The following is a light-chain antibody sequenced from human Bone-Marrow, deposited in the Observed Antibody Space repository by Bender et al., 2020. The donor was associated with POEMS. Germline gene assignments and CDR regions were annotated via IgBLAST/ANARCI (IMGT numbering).Light chain of an antibody. J-gene: IGLJ1*01. V-gene: IGLV1-47*01. CDR3: AAWDDRLSAYV. Sequence: QSVLTQPPSASGAPGQGVAMSCSGSNTNIASNYVYWYQQLPGAAPKLLIYKDNQRPSGVPARFSGSKSGTSASLAISGLRSEDEADYYCAAWDDRLSAYVFATGTKVTVL. CDR1: NTNIASNY. CDR2: KDN.